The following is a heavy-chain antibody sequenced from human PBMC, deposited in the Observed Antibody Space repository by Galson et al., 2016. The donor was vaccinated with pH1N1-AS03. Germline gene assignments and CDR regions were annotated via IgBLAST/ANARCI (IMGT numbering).Heavy chain of an antibody. D-gene: IGHD5-12*01. CDR2: ISYGGNND. CDR1: GFAFSHYG. Sequence: SLRLSCAASGFAFSHYGMHWVRQAPGKGLEWVAVISYGGNNDYYGDSLKGRFTISRDNSRNTLYLQMNNLRAEDTAVYYCARDEYGDYDTYYYGMDVWGQGTTVTVSS. J-gene: IGHJ6*02. CDR3: ARDEYGDYDTYYYGMDV. V-gene: IGHV3-33*01.